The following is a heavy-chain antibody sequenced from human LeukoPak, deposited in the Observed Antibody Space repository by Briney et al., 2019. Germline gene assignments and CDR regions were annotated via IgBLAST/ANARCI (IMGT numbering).Heavy chain of an antibody. CDR3: ARGRHQLLWFGELLFDY. CDR2: INHSGST. J-gene: IGHJ4*02. CDR1: GGSFSGYY. V-gene: IGHV4-34*01. Sequence: SETLSLTCAVYGGSFSGYYWSWIRQPPGKGLEWIGEINHSGSTNYNPSLKGRVTISVDTSKNQFSLKLSSVTAADTAVYYCARGRHQLLWFGELLFDYWGQGTLVTVSS. D-gene: IGHD3-10*01.